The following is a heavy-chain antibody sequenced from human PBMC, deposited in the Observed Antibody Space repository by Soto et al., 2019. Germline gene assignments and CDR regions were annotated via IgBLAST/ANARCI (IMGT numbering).Heavy chain of an antibody. CDR3: AREENYYDSSGYYPH. CDR2: IIPILGIA. V-gene: IGHV1-69*04. D-gene: IGHD3-22*01. J-gene: IGHJ1*01. CDR1: GGTFSSYT. Sequence: SVKVSCKASGGTFSSYTISWVRQAPGQGLEWMGRIIPILGIANYAQKFQGRVTITADKSTSTAYMELSSLRSEDTAVYYCAREENYYDSSGYYPHWGQGTLVTVSS.